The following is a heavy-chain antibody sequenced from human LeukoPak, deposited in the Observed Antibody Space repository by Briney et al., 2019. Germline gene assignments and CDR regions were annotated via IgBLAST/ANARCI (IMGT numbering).Heavy chain of an antibody. D-gene: IGHD1-26*01. J-gene: IGHJ4*02. CDR1: GFIFSDYW. V-gene: IGHV3-74*01. CDR2: INTVGTNT. CDR3: ARDRSGLYDY. Sequence: GGSLRLSCAASGFIFSDYWMYWVRHAPGKGLVWVSHINTVGTNTNYAGSVKGRFTISRDNAKNTLYLQMNSLRAEDTAVYYCARDRSGLYDYWGQGTLVSVSS.